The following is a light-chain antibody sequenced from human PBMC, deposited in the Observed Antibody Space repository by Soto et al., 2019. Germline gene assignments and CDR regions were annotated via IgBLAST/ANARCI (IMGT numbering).Light chain of an antibody. J-gene: IGLJ2*01. CDR1: SSNIGNNY. CDR3: GTWDTSLSAHVV. Sequence: QSVLTQPPSVSAAPGQKVTISCSGSSSNIGNNYVSWYQQLPGTAPKLLLYDNNKRPSGIPDRFSGSKSGTSATLGITGLQTGDEADYCCGTWDTSLSAHVVFGGGTKLTVL. CDR2: DNN. V-gene: IGLV1-51*01.